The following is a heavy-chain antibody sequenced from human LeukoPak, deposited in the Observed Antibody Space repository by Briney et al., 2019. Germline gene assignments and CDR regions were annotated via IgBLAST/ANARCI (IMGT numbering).Heavy chain of an antibody. CDR3: AKDLLDDPYYMDV. Sequence: PGGSLRLSCAASGFTFRNYGMSWVRQAPGKGLEWVSTISGSGGSTYYADSVKGRFTISRDNSKNTLYLQVNSLRAEDTAVYYCAKDLLDDPYYMDVWGKGTTVTISS. CDR1: GFTFRNYG. J-gene: IGHJ6*03. CDR2: ISGSGGST. D-gene: IGHD1-1*01. V-gene: IGHV3-23*01.